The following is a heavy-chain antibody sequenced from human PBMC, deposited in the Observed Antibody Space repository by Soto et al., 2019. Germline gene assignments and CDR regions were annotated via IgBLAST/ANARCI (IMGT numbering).Heavy chain of an antibody. CDR1: GFSLSTSGMR. V-gene: IGHV2-70D*14. CDR3: ARTTQDSSSGADYFDY. Sequence: GPPLMHPKQTLILTCAFSGFSLSTSGMRVSWIRQPPGKALEWLARIDWDDDKFYSTSLKTRLTISKDTSKNQVVLTMTNMDPVDTATYYCARTTQDSSSGADYFDYWGQGTLVTVSS. CDR2: IDWDDDK. D-gene: IGHD6-6*01. J-gene: IGHJ4*02.